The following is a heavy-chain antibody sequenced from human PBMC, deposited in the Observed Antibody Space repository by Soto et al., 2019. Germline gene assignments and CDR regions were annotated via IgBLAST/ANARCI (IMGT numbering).Heavy chain of an antibody. CDR1: GYTFTGYY. J-gene: IGHJ6*03. CDR3: ARGPAAAPKPDYYYYYYMDV. V-gene: IGHV1-2*04. Sequence: ASVKVSCKASGYTFTGYYMHWVRQAPGQGLEWMGWINPNSGGTNYAQKFQGWVTMTRDTSISTAYLELSRLRSDDPAVYYFARGPAAAPKPDYYYYYYMDVWGKGTTVTVSS. D-gene: IGHD6-13*01. CDR2: INPNSGGT.